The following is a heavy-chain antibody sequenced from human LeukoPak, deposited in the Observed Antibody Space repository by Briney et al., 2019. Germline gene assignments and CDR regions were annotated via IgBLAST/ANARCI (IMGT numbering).Heavy chain of an antibody. V-gene: IGHV3-53*01. Sequence: GGSLIPSCSASGFTVSSNYMSWVRQPPGKGLEWVSVIYDGGAKAYADSVKGRFIISRDNSKNTLYLQMNSLRAEDTALYYCAREGGDSMIQGVIADWGQGTLVTVSS. CDR3: AREGGDSMIQGVIAD. D-gene: IGHD3-10*01. J-gene: IGHJ4*02. CDR1: GFTVSSNY. CDR2: IYDGGAK.